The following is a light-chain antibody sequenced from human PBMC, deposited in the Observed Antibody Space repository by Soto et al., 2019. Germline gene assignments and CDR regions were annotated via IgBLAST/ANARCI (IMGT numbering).Light chain of an antibody. CDR1: QTINSSN. CDR2: DAS. J-gene: IGKJ1*01. CDR3: QQYNYQGT. Sequence: EIVLTQSPGTLSLSPGERATLSCRASQTINSSNLAWYQQKPGQAPRLLIYDASTRATGIPARFSGSGSGTEFTLTIASLQSEDFAVYYCQQYNYQGTFGQGTRVEIK. V-gene: IGKV3-15*01.